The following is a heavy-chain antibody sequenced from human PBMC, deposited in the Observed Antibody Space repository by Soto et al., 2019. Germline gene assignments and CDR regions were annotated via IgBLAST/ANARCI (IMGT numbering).Heavy chain of an antibody. CDR1: GFPFSSSS. J-gene: IGHJ3*02. CDR2: LTSGSSYI. Sequence: EVQLVESGGGLVKPGGSLRLSCAASGFPFSSSSMNWVRQAPGQGLEWVSSLTSGSSYIYYADSVKGRFTISRDNAKKALLLQMNGLTAEETSVYYCADARYSTGWYGKVAFDIWGKGTMVTVSS. CDR3: ADARYSTGWYGKVAFDI. V-gene: IGHV3-21*01. D-gene: IGHD6-19*01.